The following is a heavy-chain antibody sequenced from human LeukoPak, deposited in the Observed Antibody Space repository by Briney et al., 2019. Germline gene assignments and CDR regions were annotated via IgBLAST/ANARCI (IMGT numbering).Heavy chain of an antibody. D-gene: IGHD5-24*01. Sequence: GGSLRLSCAASGFTFSSYWMHWVRQAPGKGLMWVSRVKGDGSDGNYADSVKGRFTISRDNAKNTLYLQMNSLRVEDTAVYYCARRVEMATINELNYWGQGTLVTVSS. J-gene: IGHJ4*02. CDR1: GFTFSSYW. CDR2: VKGDGSDG. V-gene: IGHV3-74*01. CDR3: ARRVEMATINELNY.